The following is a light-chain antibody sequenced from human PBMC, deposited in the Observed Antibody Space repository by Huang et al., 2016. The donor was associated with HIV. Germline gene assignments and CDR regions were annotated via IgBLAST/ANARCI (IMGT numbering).Light chain of an antibody. CDR2: GAS. V-gene: IGKV1-39*01. Sequence: DIQMTQSPSSLSASVGDRVTITCRTSDNLANFLNWYQQKSGAPPVLLIYGASNLQTGVSSRFSGGGSGTDFTLTITNLRPEDFATYYCQQSHSIPHTFGQGTRLE. CDR3: QQSHSIPHT. J-gene: IGKJ2*01. CDR1: DNLANF.